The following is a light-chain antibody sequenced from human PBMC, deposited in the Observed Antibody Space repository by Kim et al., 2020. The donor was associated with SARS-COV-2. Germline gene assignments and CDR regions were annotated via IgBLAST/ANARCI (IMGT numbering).Light chain of an antibody. V-gene: IGKV6-21*02. J-gene: IGKJ4*01. Sequence: DIVLTQSPESQSVTPKEQVTITCRASQSIGNRLHCYQQKPDQSPKLLIRYASQSITGVPPRFSGSGSGTEFTLTINSLEAEDAATYYCQQSGAFLTFGGGTKVDIK. CDR3: QQSGAFLT. CDR1: QSIGNR. CDR2: YAS.